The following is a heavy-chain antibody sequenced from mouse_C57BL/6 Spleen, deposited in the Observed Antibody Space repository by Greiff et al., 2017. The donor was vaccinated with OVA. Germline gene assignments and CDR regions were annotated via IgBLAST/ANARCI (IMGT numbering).Heavy chain of an antibody. J-gene: IGHJ2*01. CDR1: GFTFSSYT. V-gene: IGHV5-9*04. CDR2: ISGGGGNT. Sequence: EVQVVESGGGLVKPGGSLKLSCAASGFTFSSYTMSWVRQTPEKRLEWVATISGGGGNTYYPDSVKGRFTISRDNAKNTLYLQMSSLKSEDTAMYYCARHEGNYVDYWGQGTTLTVSS. CDR3: ARHEGNYVDY.